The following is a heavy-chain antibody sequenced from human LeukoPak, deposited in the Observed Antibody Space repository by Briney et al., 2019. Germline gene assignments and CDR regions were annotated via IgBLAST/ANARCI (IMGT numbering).Heavy chain of an antibody. V-gene: IGHV4-59*01. CDR3: AGDRGTADFWSGYSYYYMDV. CDR2: IYYSGST. J-gene: IGHJ6*03. Sequence: SETLSLTCTVSGGSISSYYWSWIRQPPGKGLEWIGYIYYSGSTNYNPSLKSRVTISVDTSKNQFSLKLSSVTAADTAVYYCAGDRGTADFWSGYSYYYMDVWGKGTTVTVSS. CDR1: GGSISSYY. D-gene: IGHD3-3*01.